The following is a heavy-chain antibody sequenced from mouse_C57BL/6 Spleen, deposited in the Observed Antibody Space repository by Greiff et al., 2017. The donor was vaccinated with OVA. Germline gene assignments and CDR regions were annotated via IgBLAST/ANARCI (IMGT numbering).Heavy chain of an antibody. J-gene: IGHJ4*01. Sequence: QVQLQQSGAELVRPGTSVKVSCKASGYAFTNYLIEWVKQRPGQGLEWIGVINPGSGGTNYNEKFKGKATLTADKSSSTAYMQLSSLTSEDSAVYFCARGGLGRRMDYWGQGTSVTVSS. V-gene: IGHV1-54*01. CDR2: INPGSGGT. CDR3: ARGGLGRRMDY. CDR1: GYAFTNYL. D-gene: IGHD4-1*01.